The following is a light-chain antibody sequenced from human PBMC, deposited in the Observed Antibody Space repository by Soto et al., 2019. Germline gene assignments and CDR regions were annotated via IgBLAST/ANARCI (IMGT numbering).Light chain of an antibody. CDR3: QQYDNLPLYT. J-gene: IGKJ2*01. Sequence: DLQMTQSPSSLSASVGDRVTITCQASQDISNYLNWYQQKPVKAPKLLIYDASNLETGVPSRFSGSGSGTDFTFTISSLQPEDIATYYCQQYDNLPLYTFGQGTKLEIK. V-gene: IGKV1-33*01. CDR2: DAS. CDR1: QDISNY.